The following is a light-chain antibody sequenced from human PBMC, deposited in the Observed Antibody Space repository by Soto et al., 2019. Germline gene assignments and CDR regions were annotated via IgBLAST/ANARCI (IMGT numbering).Light chain of an antibody. CDR2: KSS. CDR3: QHDDNYSEA. J-gene: IGKJ1*01. V-gene: IGKV1-5*03. CDR1: QTISSW. Sequence: DIPMTQSPSTLSGSVGDRVTITCRASQTISSWLAWYQQKPWKAPKLLIYKSSTFKSGVPSRSGGCGSGTEFTLTISSLQPDDVAPYYCQHDDNYSEAFGQGAKVERK.